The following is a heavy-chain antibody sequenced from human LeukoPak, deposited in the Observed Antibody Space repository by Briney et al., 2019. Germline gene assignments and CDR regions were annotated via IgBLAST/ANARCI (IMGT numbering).Heavy chain of an antibody. D-gene: IGHD2-21*02. CDR1: GFTFSGYA. CDR2: ISGSGGST. V-gene: IGHV3-23*01. Sequence: PGGSLRLSCAASGFTFSGYAMSWVRQTPGKGLEWVSAISGSGGSTYSADSVKGRFTISRDNSKNTLYLQMNSLRAEDTAVYYCAKGPLAYCGGDCYSAAFDIWGQGTMVTVSS. CDR3: AKGPLAYCGGDCYSAAFDI. J-gene: IGHJ3*02.